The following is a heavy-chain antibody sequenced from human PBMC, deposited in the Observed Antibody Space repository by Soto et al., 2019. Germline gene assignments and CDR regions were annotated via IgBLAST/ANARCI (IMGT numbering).Heavy chain of an antibody. CDR2: INGGNGNT. Sequence: QVQLVQSGAEEKKPGASVKVSCKASGYTFTSYAMHWVRQAPGQRLEWMGWINGGNGNTKYSQKFQGRVTITRDTSASTADMELSSLRSGDTAVYYCARVSGWNHLDYWGQGTLVTGSS. CDR3: ARVSGWNHLDY. J-gene: IGHJ4*02. CDR1: GYTFTSYA. V-gene: IGHV1-3*05. D-gene: IGHD6-19*01.